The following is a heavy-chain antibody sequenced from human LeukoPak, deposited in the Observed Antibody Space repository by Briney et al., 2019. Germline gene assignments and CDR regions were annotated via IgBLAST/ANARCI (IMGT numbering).Heavy chain of an antibody. D-gene: IGHD3-3*01. V-gene: IGHV1-46*01. J-gene: IGHJ4*02. CDR1: GYTFTSYY. Sequence: ASVKVSCKASGYTFTSYYMHWVRQAPGQGLEWMGIINPSGGSTSYAQKFQGRVTMTRDMSTSTVYMELSSLRSDDTAVYYCARGPSTPSGYYDFWSGYHTIFDYWGQGTLVTVSS. CDR2: INPSGGST. CDR3: ARGPSTPSGYYDFWSGYHTIFDY.